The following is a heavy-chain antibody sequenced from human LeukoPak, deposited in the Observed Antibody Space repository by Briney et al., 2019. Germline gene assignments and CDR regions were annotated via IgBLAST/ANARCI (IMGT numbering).Heavy chain of an antibody. V-gene: IGHV3-15*01. CDR2: IKSETDGGTT. D-gene: IGHD3-10*01. J-gene: IGHJ3*02. CDR1: GFTFSNVW. CDR3: TTAVVRGLNAFDI. Sequence: PGGSLRLSCAASGFTFSNVWMNWVRQAPGKGLEWVGRIKSETDGGTTNYAAPVKGRFTISRDDSKNTLYLQMNSLKTEDTAVYYCTTAVVRGLNAFDIWGRGTMVTVSS.